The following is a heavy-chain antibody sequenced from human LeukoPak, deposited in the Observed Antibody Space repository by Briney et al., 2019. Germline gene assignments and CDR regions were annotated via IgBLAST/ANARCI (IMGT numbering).Heavy chain of an antibody. CDR3: ARDPSQSSGHFHMDV. CDR2: ISGGGNTI. J-gene: IGHJ6*03. V-gene: IGHV3-11*04. CDR1: GFTFSDYY. Sequence: PGGSLRLSCAASGFTFSDYYMTWIRQAPGKGLEWVSYISGGGNTIFYADSVKGRFTISRDNAKNSLFLQLNSLRGEDTAVYYCARDPSQSSGHFHMDVWGKGTTVTISS. D-gene: IGHD6-19*01.